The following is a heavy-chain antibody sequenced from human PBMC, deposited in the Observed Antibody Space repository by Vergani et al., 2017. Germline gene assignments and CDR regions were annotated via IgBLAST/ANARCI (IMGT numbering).Heavy chain of an antibody. CDR2: ISSSGSTI. D-gene: IGHD3-22*01. Sequence: EVQLVESGGGLVQPGGSLRLSCAASGFTFSSYEMNWVRQAPGKGLEWVSYISSSGSTIYYADSVKGRFTISRDNSKNTLYLQMNSLRAEDTAVYYCANVGGNYYDSSGYWGTLDYWGQGTLVTVSS. V-gene: IGHV3-48*03. CDR3: ANVGGNYYDSSGYWGTLDY. J-gene: IGHJ4*02. CDR1: GFTFSSYE.